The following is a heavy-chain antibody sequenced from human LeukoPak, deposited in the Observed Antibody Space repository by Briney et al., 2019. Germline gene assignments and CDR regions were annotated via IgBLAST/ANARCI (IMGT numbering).Heavy chain of an antibody. Sequence: ASVKVSCKASGNTFSNYGISWVRHAPGQGLEWMGWISGFNGYTRYAENLQGRVTMTTDTSTSTAYMELRSLISGDTAVYYCARDQGYTSEWLDYWGEGTLVTVSS. CDR2: ISGFNGYT. J-gene: IGHJ4*02. CDR3: ARDQGYTSEWLDY. CDR1: GNTFSNYG. V-gene: IGHV1-18*01. D-gene: IGHD6-19*01.